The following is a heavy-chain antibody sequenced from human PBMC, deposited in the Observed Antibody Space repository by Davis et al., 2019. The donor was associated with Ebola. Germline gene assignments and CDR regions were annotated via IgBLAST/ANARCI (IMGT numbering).Heavy chain of an antibody. CDR2: IYHSGSP. CDR1: GGSITSGGYS. J-gene: IGHJ4*02. V-gene: IGHV4-30-2*01. CDR3: ARSTGYSSGWYWDYFDY. D-gene: IGHD6-19*01. Sequence: SETLSLTCAVSGGSITSGGYSWSWIRQPPGSGLEWLGYIYHSGSPYYNPSLASRVTISIDRSKNQFSLELSSVTAADTAVYYCARSTGYSSGWYWDYFDYWGQGTLVTVSS.